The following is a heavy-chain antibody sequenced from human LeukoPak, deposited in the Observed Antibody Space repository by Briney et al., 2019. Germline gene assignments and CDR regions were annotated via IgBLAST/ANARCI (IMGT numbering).Heavy chain of an antibody. CDR1: GFSFSTYG. D-gene: IGHD3-10*01. CDR3: ARDWAVG. Sequence: PGGSLRLSCAASGFSFSTYGMHWVRQAPGKGLEWVAAIWSDGSNKNYAASVKGRFTISRDNSKNTLYLQMNSLRTEDTAVYYCARDWAVGWGQGTLVSVSS. CDR2: IWSDGSNK. V-gene: IGHV3-33*01. J-gene: IGHJ4*02.